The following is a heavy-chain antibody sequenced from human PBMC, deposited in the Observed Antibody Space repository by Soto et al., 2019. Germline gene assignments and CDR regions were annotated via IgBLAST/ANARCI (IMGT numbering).Heavy chain of an antibody. V-gene: IGHV3-21*01. D-gene: IGHD3-10*01. Sequence: EVQLVESGGGLVKPGGSLRLSCAASGFTFSSYSMNWVRQAPGKGLEWVSSISSSSSYIYYADSVKGRFTISRDNATNSLYLQMNSLRAEDTAVYYCARDLMVRGVIIEGDYWGQGTLVTVSS. CDR3: ARDLMVRGVIIEGDY. J-gene: IGHJ4*02. CDR2: ISSSSSYI. CDR1: GFTFSSYS.